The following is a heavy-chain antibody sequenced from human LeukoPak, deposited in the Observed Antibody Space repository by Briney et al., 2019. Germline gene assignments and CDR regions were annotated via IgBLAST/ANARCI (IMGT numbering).Heavy chain of an antibody. CDR3: ARDTFEPLVIDF. V-gene: IGHV3-21*05. CDR1: GFSFRRYA. D-gene: IGHD6-13*01. CDR2: VNAESTDI. Sequence: GGSLRLSCAASGFSFRRYAMNWVRQAPGKGLEWVAYVNAESTDILYADSVRGRFTISRDNAKNSLYPQMNSLRAEDRGVYYCARDTFEPLVIDFWGQGTLVTVSS. J-gene: IGHJ4*02.